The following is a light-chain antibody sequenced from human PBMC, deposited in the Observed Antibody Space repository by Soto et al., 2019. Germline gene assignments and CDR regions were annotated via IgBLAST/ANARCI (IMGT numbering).Light chain of an antibody. J-gene: IGKJ1*01. CDR3: QQSYSTPRT. V-gene: IGKV3-11*01. CDR2: DVS. Sequence: IVLTQSPATLSLSPGKRSTLSSRAGQNISNYLIWYQQKPGQAPRLLIYDVSNMPSGIPSRFSGSGSGTDFTLTISSLQPEDFATYYCQQSYSTPRTFGQGTKVDIK. CDR1: QNISNY.